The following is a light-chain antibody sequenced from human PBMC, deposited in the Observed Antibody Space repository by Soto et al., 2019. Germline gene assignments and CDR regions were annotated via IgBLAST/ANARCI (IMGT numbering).Light chain of an antibody. J-gene: IGKJ5*01. Sequence: IGMTHSPATLSVSPWEIATLSCRASQSVRTNLAWYQQKPGQAPRLLIYDASNRATGIPARFRGSGSGTDFTLTISSLEPEDFAVYYCQHRSNWPPITFGQGTRLEIK. CDR3: QHRSNWPPIT. CDR2: DAS. CDR1: QSVRTN. V-gene: IGKV3-11*01.